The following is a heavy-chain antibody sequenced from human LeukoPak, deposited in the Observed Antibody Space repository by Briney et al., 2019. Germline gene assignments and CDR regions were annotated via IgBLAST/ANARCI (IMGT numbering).Heavy chain of an antibody. CDR1: GFTFSSYS. J-gene: IGHJ4*02. CDR2: ISSSSSTI. Sequence: PGGSLRLSCAASGFTFSSYSMNWVRQAPGKGLEWVSYISSSSSTIYYADSVKGRFTISRDNAKNSLYLQMNSLRAEDTAVYYCASPVVAATGTIDYWGQGTLVTVSS. D-gene: IGHD2-15*01. CDR3: ASPVVAATGTIDY. V-gene: IGHV3-48*04.